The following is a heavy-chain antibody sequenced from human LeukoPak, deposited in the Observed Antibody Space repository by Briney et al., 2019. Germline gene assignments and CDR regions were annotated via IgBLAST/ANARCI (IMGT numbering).Heavy chain of an antibody. CDR1: GGSFSGYY. CDR2: INHSGST. CDR3: ARDSYGYGTDY. V-gene: IGHV4-34*01. Sequence: SETLSLTCAVYGGSFSGYYWSWIRQPPGKGLEWIGEINHSGSTNYNPSLKSRVTIPVDTSKNQFSLKLSSVTAADTAVYYCARDSYGYGTDYWGQGTLVTVSS. D-gene: IGHD5-18*01. J-gene: IGHJ4*02.